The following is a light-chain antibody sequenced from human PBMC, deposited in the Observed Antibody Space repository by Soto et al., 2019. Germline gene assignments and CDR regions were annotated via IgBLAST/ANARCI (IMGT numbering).Light chain of an antibody. J-gene: IGKJ5*01. CDR1: QTVRNNY. V-gene: IGKV3D-20*02. CDR2: DAS. CDR3: QQRGNWPIT. Sequence: EFVLTQSPGTLSLSPGERATLYRRGSQTVRNNYLAWYQQKPGQAPRLLIYDASSRATGIPPRFSGSGSGTDLTLTISSLEPEDFAVYYCQQRGNWPITFGQGTRLEIK.